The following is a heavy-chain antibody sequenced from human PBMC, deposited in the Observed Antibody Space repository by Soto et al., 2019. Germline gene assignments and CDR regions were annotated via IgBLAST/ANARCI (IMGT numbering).Heavy chain of an antibody. V-gene: IGHV4-34*01. CDR1: GGSFSGYY. D-gene: IGHD3-3*02. Sequence: SETLSLTCAVYGGSFSGYYWSWIRQPPGKGLEWIGEINHSGSTNYNPSLKSRVTISVDTSKNQFSLKLSSVTAADTAVYYCARTLVCFDYWGQGTLVTVSS. CDR2: INHSGST. CDR3: ARTLVCFDY. J-gene: IGHJ4*02.